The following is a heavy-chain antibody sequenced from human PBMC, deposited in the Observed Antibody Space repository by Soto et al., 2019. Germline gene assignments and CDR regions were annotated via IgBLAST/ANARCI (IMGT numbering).Heavy chain of an antibody. V-gene: IGHV4-59*08. J-gene: IGHJ6*02. CDR3: ARQGFGQLHGLVDV. CDR2: IHHSGST. D-gene: IGHD3-10*01. CDR1: GGSITSHY. Sequence: SETLSLSCRVSGGSITSHYCSGFRQPPGKGLEWIGYIHHSGSTSYNPSLKSRVTMSVDTSKNQFSLKVSSVTAADTALYYCARQGFGQLHGLVDVWGPGTTVTVSS.